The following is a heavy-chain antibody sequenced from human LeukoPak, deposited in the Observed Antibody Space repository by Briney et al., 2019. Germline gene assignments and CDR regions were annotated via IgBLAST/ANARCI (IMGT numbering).Heavy chain of an antibody. J-gene: IGHJ6*02. CDR2: INPNRGGT. Sequence: GASVKVSCKASGYTFTSYYIHWVRQAPGQGLEWMGWINPNRGGTNYAQKFQGRVTMTRDTSISTAYMELSRLRSDDTAVYYCARGDLVTPYYYYGMDVWGQGTTVTVSS. D-gene: IGHD2-21*02. CDR1: GYTFTSYY. CDR3: ARGDLVTPYYYYGMDV. V-gene: IGHV1-2*02.